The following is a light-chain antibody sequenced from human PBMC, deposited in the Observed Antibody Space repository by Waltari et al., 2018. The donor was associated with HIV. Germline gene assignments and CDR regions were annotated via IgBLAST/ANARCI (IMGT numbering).Light chain of an antibody. CDR1: QRV. J-gene: IGKJ1*01. Sequence: DIVMTQSPGTLFVSPGERVTLSCRASQRVTPRLIMYNVSSRATDVPTRFSGSGSGTEFTLTIGCLQPEDFAMYVCQHYSDWRSFGQGTKLGVK. V-gene: IGKV3D-15*01. CDR3: QHYSDWRS. CDR2: NVS.